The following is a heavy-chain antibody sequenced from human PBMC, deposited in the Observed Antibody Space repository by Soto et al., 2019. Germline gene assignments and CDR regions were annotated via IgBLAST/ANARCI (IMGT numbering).Heavy chain of an antibody. D-gene: IGHD3-3*02. CDR3: AKPSYIFGVVITAALDY. CDR2: ISGSGDII. CDR1: GFTFSNYA. V-gene: IGHV3-23*01. J-gene: IGHJ4*02. Sequence: EVQLLDSGGGFVQPGGSLRLSCAASGFTFSNYALSWVRQAPGKGLEWVSSISGSGDIIYYADSVKGRFTLSRDNSKNTLYLQMNSLRAEDTAVYYCAKPSYIFGVVITAALDYWGQGTLVTVSS.